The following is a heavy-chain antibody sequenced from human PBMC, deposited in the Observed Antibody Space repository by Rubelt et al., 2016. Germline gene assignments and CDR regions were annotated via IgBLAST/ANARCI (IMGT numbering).Heavy chain of an antibody. Sequence: QITLKESGPARVKPTQTLMLTCNFSGFSLTTSGVGVGWIRQPPGKALEWLARIDWDDDKKYSQSMKTRLTVSQETSKNQVVLTMTNMDPVDTATYYCARTRIYTSAWTLDYWGQGALVTVSS. D-gene: IGHD6-19*01. CDR3: ARTRIYTSAWTLDY. CDR2: IDWDDDK. J-gene: IGHJ4*02. CDR1: GFSLTTSGVG. V-gene: IGHV2-5*02.